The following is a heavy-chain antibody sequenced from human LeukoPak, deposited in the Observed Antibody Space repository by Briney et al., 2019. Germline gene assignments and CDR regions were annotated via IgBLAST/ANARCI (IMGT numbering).Heavy chain of an antibody. J-gene: IGHJ4*02. CDR2: ISAYNGNT. CDR1: GYTFTSYG. Sequence: GASVKVSCKASGYTFTSYGISWVRQAPGQGLEWMGWISAYNGNTNYAQKLQGRVTMTTDTSTSTAYMELRSLRSDDTAVYCCARVFDYGGYEGYFDYWGQGTLVTVSS. V-gene: IGHV1-18*01. D-gene: IGHD5-12*01. CDR3: ARVFDYGGYEGYFDY.